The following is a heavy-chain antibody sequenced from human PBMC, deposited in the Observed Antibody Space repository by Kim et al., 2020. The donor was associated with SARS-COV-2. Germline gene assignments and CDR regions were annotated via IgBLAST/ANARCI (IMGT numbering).Heavy chain of an antibody. CDR1: GYTFTSYG. V-gene: IGHV1-18*01. CDR2: ISAYNGNT. Sequence: ASVKVSCKASGYTFTSYGISWVRQAPGQGLEWMGWISAYNGNTNYAQKLQGRVTMTTDTSTSTAYMELRSLRSDDTAVYYCARDRGIAAADPYFDYWVQGTLVTVSS. D-gene: IGHD6-13*01. J-gene: IGHJ4*02. CDR3: ARDRGIAAADPYFDY.